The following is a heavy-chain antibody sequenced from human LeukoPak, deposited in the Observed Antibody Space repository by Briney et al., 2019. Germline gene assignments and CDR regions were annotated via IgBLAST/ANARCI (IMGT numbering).Heavy chain of an antibody. CDR2: ISAYNGNT. D-gene: IGHD3-3*01. CDR1: GYTFTSYG. V-gene: IGHV1-18*01. CDR3: ARAVVPDFWSGYYS. J-gene: IGHJ4*02. Sequence: GASVKVSCKASGYTFTSYGISWLRQAPGQGLEWMGWISAYNGNTNYAQKLQGRVTMTTDTSTSTAYMELSSLRSEDTAVYYCARAVVPDFWSGYYSWGQGTLVTVSS.